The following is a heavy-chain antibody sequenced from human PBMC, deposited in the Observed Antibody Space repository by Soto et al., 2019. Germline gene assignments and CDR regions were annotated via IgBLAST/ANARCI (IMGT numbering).Heavy chain of an antibody. D-gene: IGHD6-13*01. Sequence: EVQLVQSESEVKKPGESLKISCKVSGYSFVNYSIGWVRQMPGKGLEWMGNVYPGDSDTDYSPSFQGHVTISANKSITTTYLQWSSLQASDTAIYYCARQSLSSSAFDFWGQGTLVIVSS. CDR3: ARQSLSSSAFDF. J-gene: IGHJ4*02. CDR1: GYSFVNYS. CDR2: VYPGDSDT. V-gene: IGHV5-51*01.